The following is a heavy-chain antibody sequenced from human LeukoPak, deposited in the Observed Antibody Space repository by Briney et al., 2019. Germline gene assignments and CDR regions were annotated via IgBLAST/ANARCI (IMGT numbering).Heavy chain of an antibody. D-gene: IGHD1-14*01. CDR3: ARQRAPGLIDF. CDR1: GYSFIGFW. V-gene: IGHV5-51*01. CDR2: INPIDSDT. J-gene: IGHJ4*02. Sequence: HGESLKISCRNSGYSFIGFWIGWVRQMPGEGLEWMGIINPIDSDTRYNPSLQGRVIFSVEKSTSTVYLQWSSLETSDTAMYYCARQRAPGLIDFWGQGTLVTVSS.